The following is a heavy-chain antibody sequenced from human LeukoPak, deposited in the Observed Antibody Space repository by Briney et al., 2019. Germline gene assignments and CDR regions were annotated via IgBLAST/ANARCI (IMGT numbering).Heavy chain of an antibody. V-gene: IGHV3-74*01. D-gene: IGHD3-3*01. Sequence: GGSLRLSCAASGFTFSSYWMHWVRQTPGKGLVWVSRINSDGSSTSYADSVKGRFTISRDNAKNTLYLQMNSLRAEDTAVYYCARDGYDFWSGYYYYYYMDVWGKGTTVTVSS. J-gene: IGHJ6*03. CDR3: ARDGYDFWSGYYYYYYMDV. CDR2: INSDGSST. CDR1: GFTFSSYW.